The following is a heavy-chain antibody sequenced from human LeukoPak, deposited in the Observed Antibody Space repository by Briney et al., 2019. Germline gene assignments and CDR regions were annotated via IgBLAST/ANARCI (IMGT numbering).Heavy chain of an antibody. J-gene: IGHJ5*02. Sequence: GGSLRLSCAASGFTFSSYSMNWVRQAPGKGLEWVANMKHDGGEIYYVDSVKGRFTISRDNAKNSLYLQMNSLRVEDTAVYYCARGHSISPNWFDPWGQGTLVTVSS. V-gene: IGHV3-7*01. CDR1: GFTFSSYS. D-gene: IGHD2-2*01. CDR2: MKHDGGEI. CDR3: ARGHSISPNWFDP.